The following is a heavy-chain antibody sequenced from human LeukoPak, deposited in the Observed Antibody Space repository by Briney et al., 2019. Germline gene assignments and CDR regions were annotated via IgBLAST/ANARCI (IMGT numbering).Heavy chain of an antibody. J-gene: IGHJ4*02. CDR2: INPNSGGT. D-gene: IGHD2-15*01. CDR3: ARDSGSFSFDY. Sequence: ASVRVSCKASGYTFTGYYMHWVRQAPGQGLEWMGRINPNSGGTNYAQKFQGRVTMSRDTSISTAYMELSRLRSDDTAVYYCARDSGSFSFDYWGQGTLVTVSS. V-gene: IGHV1-2*06. CDR1: GYTFTGYY.